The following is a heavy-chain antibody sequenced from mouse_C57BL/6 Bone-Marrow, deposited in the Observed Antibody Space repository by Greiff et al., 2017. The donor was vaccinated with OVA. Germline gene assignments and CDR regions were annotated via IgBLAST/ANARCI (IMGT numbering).Heavy chain of an antibody. CDR3: AISPPRQLRLRGYYCDY. V-gene: IGHV1-64*01. J-gene: IGHJ2*01. CDR1: GYTFTSYW. CDR2: IHPNSGST. D-gene: IGHD3-2*02. Sequence: QVQLQQPGAELVKPGASVKLSCKASGYTFTSYWMHWVKQRPGQGLEWIGMIHPNSGSTNYNEKFKSKATLTVDKSSSTAYMQLSSLTSEDSAVYYCAISPPRQLRLRGYYCDYWGQGTTLTVSS.